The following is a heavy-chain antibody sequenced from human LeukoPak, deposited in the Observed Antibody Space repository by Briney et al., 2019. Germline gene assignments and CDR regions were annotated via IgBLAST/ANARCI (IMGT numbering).Heavy chain of an antibody. J-gene: IGHJ6*02. D-gene: IGHD1-26*01. Sequence: SETLSLTCTVSGGSISSYYWYWIRQPPGKGLEWIGYIYYSGSTNYNPSLKSRVTISVDTSRNQFSLKLSSVTAADTAVYYCARSRTRGGVIYYYYGMDVWGQGTTVTVSS. V-gene: IGHV4-59*08. CDR2: IYYSGST. CDR1: GGSISSYY. CDR3: ARSRTRGGVIYYYYGMDV.